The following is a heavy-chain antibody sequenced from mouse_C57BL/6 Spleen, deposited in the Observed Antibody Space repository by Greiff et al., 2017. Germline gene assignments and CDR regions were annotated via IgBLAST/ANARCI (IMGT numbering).Heavy chain of an antibody. CDR3: ARKVGTVVDFMDYYAMDY. J-gene: IGHJ4*01. Sequence: QVQLQQPGAELVRPGSSVKLSCKASGYTFTSYWMHWVKQRPGHGLEWIGEILPGSGSTNYNEKFKGKATFTADTSSNTAYMQLSSLTTEDSAIYYCARKVGTVVDFMDYYAMDYWGQGTSVTVSS. V-gene: IGHV1-9*01. CDR1: GYTFTSYW. CDR2: ILPGSGST. D-gene: IGHD1-1*01.